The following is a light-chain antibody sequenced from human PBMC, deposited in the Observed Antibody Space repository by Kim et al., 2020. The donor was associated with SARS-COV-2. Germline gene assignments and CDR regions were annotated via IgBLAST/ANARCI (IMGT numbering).Light chain of an antibody. CDR1: QGINNY. CDR2: AAS. CDR3: QQYADYPYT. Sequence: SASVGDRVTITCRARQGINNYLGWLQQKPGKAPKSLMYAASTLESGVPSRFSGSASGTDFALTITSLPPEDFAIYYYQQYADYPYTFGQGTKLEI. V-gene: IGKV1-16*01. J-gene: IGKJ2*01.